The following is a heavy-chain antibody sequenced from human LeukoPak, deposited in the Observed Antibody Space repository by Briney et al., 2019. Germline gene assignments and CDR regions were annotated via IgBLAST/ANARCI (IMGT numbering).Heavy chain of an antibody. Sequence: GGSLRLSCAASGFTFSSYAMSWVRQAPGKGLEWVSTISSSGGATYYADSVKGRFTISRDNAKNTLYLQMNSLRAEDTAVYYCASQIDTAMVGWGQGTLVTVSS. CDR2: ISSSGGAT. D-gene: IGHD5-18*01. CDR3: ASQIDTAMVG. V-gene: IGHV3-23*01. CDR1: GFTFSSYA. J-gene: IGHJ4*02.